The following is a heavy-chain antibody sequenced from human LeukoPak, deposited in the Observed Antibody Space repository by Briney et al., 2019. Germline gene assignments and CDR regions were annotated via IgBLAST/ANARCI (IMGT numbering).Heavy chain of an antibody. CDR2: ISTFNGDT. J-gene: IGHJ3*01. CDR1: RDTFLAYS. CDR3: ARDRYLDYLLLADASDG. Sequence: ASVKVSSKPPRDTFLAYSLTCGPHAPGQRVEWMGGISTFNGDTRYAHKFQGSLTMTTDTSTSIGYMALRSLRSDDTAVYYCARDRYLDYLLLADASDGWGQGTPVTVSS. V-gene: IGHV1-18*01. D-gene: IGHD3-9*01.